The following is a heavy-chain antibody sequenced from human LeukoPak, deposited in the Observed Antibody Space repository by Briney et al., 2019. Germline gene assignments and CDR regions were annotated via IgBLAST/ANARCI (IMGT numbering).Heavy chain of an antibody. V-gene: IGHV4-59*11. J-gene: IGHJ4*02. Sequence: SDTLSLTCTVSGGSISGHFWSWFRRPPGKGLENIGYIHSSGSTNYNPSFGSRVTVSLEMSKNQFSLTLTSVTAADTAVYYCARDSCSSTSCRKKFDNWGQGTLVTVSS. D-gene: IGHD2-2*01. CDR2: IHSSGST. CDR3: ARDSCSSTSCRKKFDN. CDR1: GGSISGHF.